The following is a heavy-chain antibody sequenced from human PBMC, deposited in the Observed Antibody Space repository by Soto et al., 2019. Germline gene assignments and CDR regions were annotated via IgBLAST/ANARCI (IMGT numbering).Heavy chain of an antibody. Sequence: SETLSLTCAVSGGSISSSNWWSWVRQPPGKGLEWIGEIYHSGSTNYNPSLKSRVTISVDKSKNQFSLKLSSVTAADTAVYYCARANSGSYLNFDYWGQGTLVTVSS. J-gene: IGHJ4*02. CDR1: GGSISSSNW. CDR2: IYHSGST. V-gene: IGHV4-4*02. CDR3: ARANSGSYLNFDY. D-gene: IGHD1-26*01.